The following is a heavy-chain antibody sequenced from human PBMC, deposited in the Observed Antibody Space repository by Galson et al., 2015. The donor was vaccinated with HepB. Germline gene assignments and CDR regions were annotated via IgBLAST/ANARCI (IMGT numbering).Heavy chain of an antibody. V-gene: IGHV1-69*06. D-gene: IGHD3-22*01. Sequence: SVKVSCKASGGTFSSYAISWVRQAPGQGLEWMGGIIPIFGTANYAQKFQGRVTITADKSTSTAYMELSSLRSEDTAVYYCAREGILNKYYYDSSGYYSYFDYWGQGTLVTVSS. CDR1: GGTFSSYA. CDR2: IIPIFGTA. J-gene: IGHJ4*02. CDR3: AREGILNKYYYDSSGYYSYFDY.